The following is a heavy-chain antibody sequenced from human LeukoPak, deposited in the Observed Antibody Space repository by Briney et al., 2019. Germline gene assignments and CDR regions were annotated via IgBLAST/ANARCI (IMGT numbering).Heavy chain of an antibody. CDR2: IYYSGST. V-gene: IGHV4-39*07. CDR1: GGSISSSSYY. J-gene: IGHJ4*02. D-gene: IGHD3-3*01. Sequence: SETLSLTCTVSGGSISSSSYYWGWIRQPPGKGLEWIGSIYYSGSTYYNPSLKSRVTISVDTSKNQFSLKLSSVTAADTAVYYCARGRFGYYDFWSGYSYFDYWGQGTLVTVSS. CDR3: ARGRFGYYDFWSGYSYFDY.